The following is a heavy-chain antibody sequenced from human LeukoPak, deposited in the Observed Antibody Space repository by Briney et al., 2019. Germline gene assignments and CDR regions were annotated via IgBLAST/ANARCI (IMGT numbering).Heavy chain of an antibody. CDR1: GYTFTSYG. CDR2: ISAYNGNT. CDR3: ARGGTASYYYDSSGYYPVDY. D-gene: IGHD3-22*01. J-gene: IGHJ4*02. Sequence: ASVKVSCKASGYTFTSYGISWVRQAPGQGLEWMGWISAYNGNTNYAQKLQGRVTMATDTSTSTAYMELRSLRSDDTAVYYCARGGTASYYYDSSGYYPVDYWGQGTLVTVSS. V-gene: IGHV1-18*01.